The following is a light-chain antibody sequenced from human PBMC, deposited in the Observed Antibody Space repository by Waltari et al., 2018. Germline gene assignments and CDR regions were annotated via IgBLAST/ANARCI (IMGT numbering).Light chain of an antibody. V-gene: IGKV3-20*01. J-gene: IGKJ1*01. CDR3: QNHERLPAT. CDR1: QSVSKY. Sequence: EVVLTQSPGTLSLSQGERATLSCRASQSVSKYLAWYQQRPGQAPRLLIYAASTRATGVSDRFSGSGFGTDFSLTISRLEPEDFAVYFCQNHERLPATFGQGTKVEIK. CDR2: AAS.